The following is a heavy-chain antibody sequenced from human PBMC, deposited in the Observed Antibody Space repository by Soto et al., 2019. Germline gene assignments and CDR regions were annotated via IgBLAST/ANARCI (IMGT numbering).Heavy chain of an antibody. CDR2: MSHSGGT. CDR1: GGFVSSGSYY. J-gene: IGHJ3*02. D-gene: IGHD1-1*01. Sequence: PSETLSLTCAVHGGFVSSGSYYWSWIRQPPGKGLEWIGEMSHSGGTHFNPSLKSRVTISVDTSKNQFSLKMSSVTAADTALYYCARVERGTATTVVDAFDIWGPGTMVTVSS. V-gene: IGHV4-61*01. CDR3: ARVERGTATTVVDAFDI.